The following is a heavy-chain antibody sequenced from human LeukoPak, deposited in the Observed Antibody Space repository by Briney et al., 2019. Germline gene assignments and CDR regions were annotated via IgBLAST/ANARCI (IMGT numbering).Heavy chain of an antibody. V-gene: IGHV3-30*03. CDR2: ISYDGSNK. D-gene: IGHD1-14*01. J-gene: IGHJ4*02. CDR1: GFTFSNYG. CDR3: AREAWDLTGRAPVI. Sequence: GGSLRLSCAASGFTFSNYGMHWVRQAPGKGLEWVAVISYDGSNKYYADSMTGRFTISRDNSKNTLYLEINSLRAEDTAVYYCAREAWDLTGRAPVIWGQGTLVTVSS.